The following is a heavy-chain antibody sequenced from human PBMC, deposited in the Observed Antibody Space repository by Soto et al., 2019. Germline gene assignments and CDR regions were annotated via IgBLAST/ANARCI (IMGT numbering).Heavy chain of an antibody. V-gene: IGHV3-23*01. CDR2: ISTSIDAT. Sequence: GGSLRLSCAASGFAFSNYAMHWVRQAPGKGLEWVSSISTSIDATYYADSVKGRFTISRDDSKNTLYLQMNSLRANDSAVYYCAKDRTVAARNFDYWGQGTQVTVSS. CDR1: GFAFSNYA. D-gene: IGHD6-6*01. CDR3: AKDRTVAARNFDY. J-gene: IGHJ4*02.